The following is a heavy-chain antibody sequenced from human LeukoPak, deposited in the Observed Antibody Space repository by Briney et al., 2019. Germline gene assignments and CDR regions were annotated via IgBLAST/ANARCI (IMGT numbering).Heavy chain of an antibody. CDR2: IYYSGST. Sequence: SETLSLTCTVSGGSISSYYWSWIRQPPGKGLECGGYIYYSGSTNYNPSLKSRVTISVDKSKNQFSLKLSSVTDEDTAVYYCARGDCGPYYFDYWGQGTLVPVS. V-gene: IGHV4-59*01. J-gene: IGHJ4*02. D-gene: IGHD2-21*02. CDR1: GGSISSYY. CDR3: ARGDCGPYYFDY.